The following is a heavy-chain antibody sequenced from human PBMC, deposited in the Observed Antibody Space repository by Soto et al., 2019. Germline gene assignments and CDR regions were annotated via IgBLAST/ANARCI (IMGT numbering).Heavy chain of an antibody. D-gene: IGHD6-13*01. CDR1: GFTFSYYA. J-gene: IGHJ4*01. V-gene: IGHV3-30-3*01. CDR2: ITYDGSTK. Sequence: QVQLVESGGGVVQPGRSLRLSCAASGFTFSYYAMHWVRQAPGKGLEWVALITYDGSTKYYADSVKGRFTISRDKSSNTLYLQMTSLRPEDTAMSYCAREERGYMVGYWGQGTLVTVSS. CDR3: AREERGYMVGY.